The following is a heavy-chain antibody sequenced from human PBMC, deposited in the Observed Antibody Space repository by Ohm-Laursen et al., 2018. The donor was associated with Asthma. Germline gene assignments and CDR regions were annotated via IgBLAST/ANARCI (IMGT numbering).Heavy chain of an antibody. CDR3: ARDSRYSSSWYIDY. D-gene: IGHD6-13*01. Sequence: SLRLSCSASGFTFSSYSMNWVRQAPGKGLEWVSSISSSSSYIYYADSVKGRFTISRDNSKNTLYLQMNSLRAEDTAVYYCARDSRYSSSWYIDYWGQGTLVTVSS. CDR2: ISSSSSYI. V-gene: IGHV3-21*01. J-gene: IGHJ4*02. CDR1: GFTFSSYS.